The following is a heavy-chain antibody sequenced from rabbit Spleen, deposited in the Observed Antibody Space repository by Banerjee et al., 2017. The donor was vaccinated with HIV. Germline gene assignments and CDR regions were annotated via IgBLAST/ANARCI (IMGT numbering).Heavy chain of an antibody. Sequence: QSLEESGGDLVKPGASLTLTCTASGVSFSGSSYMCWVRQAPGKGLEWIACIEGGSSSFTYFASWAKGRFTISKASSTTVTLQMTSLTAADTATYFCARDTSSSFSSYGMDLWGPGILVTVS. V-gene: IGHV1S40*01. CDR3: ARDTSSSFSSYGMDL. CDR1: GVSFSGSSY. CDR2: IEGGSSSFT. D-gene: IGHD1-1*01. J-gene: IGHJ6*01.